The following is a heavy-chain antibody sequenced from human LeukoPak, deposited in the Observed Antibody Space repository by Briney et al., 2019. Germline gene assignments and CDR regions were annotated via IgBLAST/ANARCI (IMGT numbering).Heavy chain of an antibody. CDR3: AGWAYSSGWYDVYLDY. Sequence: SETLSLTCTVSGGSVSSSSYYWGWIRQPPGKGLEWIGSIYYSGSTYYNPSLKSRVTISVDTSKNQFSLKLSSVTAADTAVYHCAGWAYSSGWYDVYLDYWGQGTLVTVSS. CDR2: IYYSGST. J-gene: IGHJ4*02. CDR1: GGSVSSSSYY. D-gene: IGHD6-19*01. V-gene: IGHV4-39*01.